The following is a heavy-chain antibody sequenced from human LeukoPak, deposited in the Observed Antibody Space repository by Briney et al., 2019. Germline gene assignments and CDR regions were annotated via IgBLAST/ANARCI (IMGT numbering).Heavy chain of an antibody. CDR3: ARVSFCPRCHFDY. J-gene: IGHJ4*02. D-gene: IGHD2/OR15-2a*01. CDR2: ISPDGSSA. Sequence: GGSLRLSCAASGFSFSSYWMHWVRQAPGKGLVWIARISPDGSSALSADSVRGRFTISRDNADNTLYLQLNSLRAEDTAVYYCARVSFCPRCHFDYWGQGTLVTVSS. CDR1: GFSFSSYW. V-gene: IGHV3-74*03.